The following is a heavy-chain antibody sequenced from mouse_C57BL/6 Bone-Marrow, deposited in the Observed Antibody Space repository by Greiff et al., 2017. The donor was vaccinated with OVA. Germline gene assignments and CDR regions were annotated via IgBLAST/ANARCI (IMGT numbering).Heavy chain of an antibody. V-gene: IGHV6-6*01. Sequence: EVKVVESGGGLVQPGGSMKLSCAASGFTFSDAWMDWVRQSPEKGLEWVAEIRNKANNHATYYAESVKGRFTISRDDSKSSVYLQMNSLRAEDAGIDYCTSLNGSSFRFAYWGQGTLVTVSA. CDR2: IRNKANNHAT. D-gene: IGHD1-1*01. J-gene: IGHJ3*01. CDR1: GFTFSDAW. CDR3: TSLNGSSFRFAY.